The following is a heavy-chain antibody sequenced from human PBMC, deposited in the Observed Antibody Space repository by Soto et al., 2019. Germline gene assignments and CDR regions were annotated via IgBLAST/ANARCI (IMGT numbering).Heavy chain of an antibody. J-gene: IGHJ5*02. D-gene: IGHD6-19*01. Sequence: QVKLVESGGGVXXXXXSRRLSCAASGFTLSSYGMHWVRQAPGKGLEGVAFISPDGRNKDYADPVKGRLTICRDNAKKSPYPPMTSLRVKDTAVYFGVKPRSSLQWPAFDPWGHGTLVTVSP. CDR3: VKPRSSLQWPAFDP. CDR2: ISPDGRNK. V-gene: IGHV3-30*18. CDR1: GFTLSSYG.